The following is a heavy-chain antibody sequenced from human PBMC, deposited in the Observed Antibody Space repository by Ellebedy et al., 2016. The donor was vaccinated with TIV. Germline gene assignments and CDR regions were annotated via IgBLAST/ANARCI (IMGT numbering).Heavy chain of an antibody. J-gene: IGHJ2*01. D-gene: IGHD3-9*01. CDR3: ARATYNFETTRSWYFDV. V-gene: IGHV5-51*01. CDR1: GYTFSNYW. CDR2: IYPGDSES. Sequence: GESLKISXQTSGYTFSNYWIAWVRQMPGKGLELMGIIYPGDSESIYSPSFQGRVTISADRSTRTAYLQWRRLKASDTAMYFCARATYNFETTRSWYFDVWGRGSLVTVSS.